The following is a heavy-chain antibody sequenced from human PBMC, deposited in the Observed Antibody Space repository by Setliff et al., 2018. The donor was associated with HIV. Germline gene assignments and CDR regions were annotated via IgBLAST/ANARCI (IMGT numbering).Heavy chain of an antibody. D-gene: IGHD6-19*01. Sequence: GASVKVSCKASGYTFTSYDINWVRQATGQGLEWMGWMNPNSGNTGYAQKFQGRVTMTRNTSISTAYMELSSLRSEDTAVYYCASTSIAVAGPSVSYYGDLDLWGQGTLVTVSS. J-gene: IGHJ5*02. CDR3: ASTSIAVAGPSVSYYGDLDL. CDR2: MNPNSGNT. CDR1: GYTFTSYD. V-gene: IGHV1-8*02.